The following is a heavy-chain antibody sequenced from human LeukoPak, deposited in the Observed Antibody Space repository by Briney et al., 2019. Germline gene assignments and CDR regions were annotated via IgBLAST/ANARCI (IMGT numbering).Heavy chain of an antibody. D-gene: IGHD2/OR15-2a*01. CDR3: AKGVSEYILWWFYP. V-gene: IGHV3-23*01. CDR2: ICDSGGST. CDR1: GFTFSIYA. J-gene: IGHJ5*02. Sequence: PGGSLRLSCAASGFTFSIYAMSWGRQGPGKGLGWVSGICDSGGSTFYADSVEGRFTITRDNSKNTLYLQMNSLRAEDTAVYYCAKGVSEYILWWFYPWGQGTLVTVSS.